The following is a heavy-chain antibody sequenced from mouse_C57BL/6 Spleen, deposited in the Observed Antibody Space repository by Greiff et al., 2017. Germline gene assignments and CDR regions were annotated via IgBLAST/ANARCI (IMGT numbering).Heavy chain of an antibody. CDR1: GYAFSSSW. CDR3: ADYGNYGYFDY. Sequence: QVQLKESGPELVKPGASVKISCKASGYAFSSSWMNWVKQRPGKGLEWIGRIYPGDGDTNYNGKFKGKATLTADKSSSTAYMQLSSLTSEDSAVYFCADYGNYGYFDYWGQGTTLTVSS. D-gene: IGHD2-1*01. J-gene: IGHJ2*01. CDR2: IYPGDGDT. V-gene: IGHV1-82*01.